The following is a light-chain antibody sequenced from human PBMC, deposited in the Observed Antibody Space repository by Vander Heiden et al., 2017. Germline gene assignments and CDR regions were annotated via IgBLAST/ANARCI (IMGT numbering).Light chain of an antibody. CDR1: SPNTGAGYD. J-gene: IGLJ2*01. V-gene: IGLV1-40*01. Sequence: QSVLTHPPSVSGAPGQRVTISWPGTSPNTGAGYDVHWYQQLPGTAPKLLIYGNSNRPSGVPDRFSGSKSGTSASLAITGLQAEDEADYYCQSYDSSLSGPVFGGGTKLTVL. CDR2: GNS. CDR3: QSYDSSLSGPV.